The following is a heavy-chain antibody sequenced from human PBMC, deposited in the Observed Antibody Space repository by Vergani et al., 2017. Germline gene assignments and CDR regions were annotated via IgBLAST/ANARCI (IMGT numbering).Heavy chain of an antibody. Sequence: EVQLLESGGDLVQPGGSLRLSCEASGFTFSSYAMSWVRQAPGKGLEWVSAISGSGGSTYYADSVKGRVTISRDNSKNTLYLQMNSLRAEDTAVYYCAQTGYSSSWYGPNWFDPWGQGTLVTVSS. CDR3: AQTGYSSSWYGPNWFDP. D-gene: IGHD6-13*01. V-gene: IGHV3-23*01. CDR2: ISGSGGST. J-gene: IGHJ5*02. CDR1: GFTFSSYA.